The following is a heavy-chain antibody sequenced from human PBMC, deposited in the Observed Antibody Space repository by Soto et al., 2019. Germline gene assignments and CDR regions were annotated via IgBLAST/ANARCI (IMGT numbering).Heavy chain of an antibody. CDR1: GYTFTGYD. CDR2: LNPNSGWT. D-gene: IGHD5-18*01. V-gene: IGHV1-8*01. Sequence: GASVKVSCKTSGYTFTGYDLGWVRQATGQGLEWVGWLNPNSGWTGVAENFQDRVTLTRDTSISTTYMELNSLRFDDTAVYFCSCLRCSYRLYLLAFSAQRSLVPVSA. J-gene: IGHJ4*02. CDR3: SCLRCSYRLYLLAF.